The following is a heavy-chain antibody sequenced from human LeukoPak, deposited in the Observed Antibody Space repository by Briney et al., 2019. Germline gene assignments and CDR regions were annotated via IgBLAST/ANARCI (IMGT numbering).Heavy chain of an antibody. J-gene: IGHJ4*02. CDR1: GGSFSGYY. D-gene: IGHD3-16*02. CDR2: INHSGST. CDR3: ASAFSGSYRIDY. V-gene: IGHV4-34*01. Sequence: SETLSLTCAVYGGSFSGYYWSWIRQPPGKGLEWIGEINHSGSTNYNPSLKSRVTISVDTSKNQFSLKLSSVTAADTAVYYCASAFSGSYRIDYWGLGTLVTVSS.